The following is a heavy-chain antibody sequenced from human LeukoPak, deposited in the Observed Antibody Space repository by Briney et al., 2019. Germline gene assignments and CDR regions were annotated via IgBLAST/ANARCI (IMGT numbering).Heavy chain of an antibody. CDR3: ASAWGGDYYYYYMDV. D-gene: IGHD3-10*01. CDR1: GGTFSSYA. J-gene: IGHJ6*03. CDR2: IIPIFGTA. Sequence: ASVKVSCKASGGTFSSYAISWVRQAPGQGLEWMGGIIPIFGTANYAQKFQGRVTITTDESTSTAYMELSSLRSEDTAVYYCASAWGGDYYYYYMDVWGKGTTVTVSS. V-gene: IGHV1-69*05.